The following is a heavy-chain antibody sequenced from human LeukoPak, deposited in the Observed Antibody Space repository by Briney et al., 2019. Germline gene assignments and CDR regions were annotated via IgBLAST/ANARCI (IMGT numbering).Heavy chain of an antibody. D-gene: IGHD3-3*02. CDR2: IYTSGST. V-gene: IGHV4-61*02. Sequence: SQTLSLTCTVSGGSISSGSYYWSWIRQPAGKGLEWIGRIYTSGSTNYNPSLKSRVTISVDTSKNQSSLKLSSVTAADTAVHYCASLAGAQGLNWVDPWGQGTLVTVSS. CDR1: GGSISSGSYY. J-gene: IGHJ5*02. CDR3: ASLAGAQGLNWVDP.